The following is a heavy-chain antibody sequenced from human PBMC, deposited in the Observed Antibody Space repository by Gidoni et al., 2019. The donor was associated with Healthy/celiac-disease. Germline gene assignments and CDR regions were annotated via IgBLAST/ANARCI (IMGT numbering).Heavy chain of an antibody. V-gene: IGHV1-2*02. CDR1: GYTFTGYY. J-gene: IGHJ5*02. CDR3: ARGGSYKYNWFDP. Sequence: QVQLVQSGAEVKKPGASVKVSCKASGYTFTGYYMHWVRQAPGQVLEWMGWINPNRGGTNYAQKFQGRVTMTRDTSISTAYMELSRLRSDDTAVYYCARGGSYKYNWFDPWGQGTLVTVSS. D-gene: IGHD1-26*01. CDR2: INPNRGGT.